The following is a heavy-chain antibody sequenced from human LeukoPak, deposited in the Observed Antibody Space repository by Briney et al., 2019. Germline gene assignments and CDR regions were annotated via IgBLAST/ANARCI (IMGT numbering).Heavy chain of an antibody. Sequence: GGSLRLSCAASGFTFSNYSMAWVRQAPGKGLEWVSFISSSSSYIYYADSVKGRFTISRDNAKNSLYLQMNSLRTEDTALYYCAHTVTPRYFQFWGQGTLVTVSS. CDR1: GFTFSNYS. D-gene: IGHD4-17*01. CDR2: ISSSSSYI. J-gene: IGHJ1*01. CDR3: AHTVTPRYFQF. V-gene: IGHV3-21*01.